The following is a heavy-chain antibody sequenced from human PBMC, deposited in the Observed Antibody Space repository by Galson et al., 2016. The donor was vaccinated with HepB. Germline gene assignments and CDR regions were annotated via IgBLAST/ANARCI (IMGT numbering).Heavy chain of an antibody. CDR2: MSGSADRT. J-gene: IGHJ6*02. D-gene: IGHD3-3*01. V-gene: IGHV3-23*01. Sequence: SLRLSCAASGFTFSSHVMSWVRQAPGKGLEWVSAMSGSADRTSYAVSVEGRFTISRDNSRNTLYLEMHSLRAEDTALYYCAKNDFWSGYPPYFYYGMTSGAKGPRSPSP. CDR3: AKNDFWSGYPPYFYYGMTS. CDR1: GFTFSSHV.